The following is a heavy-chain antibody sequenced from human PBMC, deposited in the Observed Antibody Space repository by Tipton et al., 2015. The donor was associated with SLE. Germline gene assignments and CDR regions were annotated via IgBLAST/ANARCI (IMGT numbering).Heavy chain of an antibody. CDR1: GFTFSSYA. J-gene: IGHJ3*02. CDR3: ATIEVVPAEGAFDI. CDR2: ISYDGSNK. V-gene: IGHV3-30*04. Sequence: SLRLSCAASGFTFSSYAMHWVRQAPGKGLEWVAVISYDGSNKYYADSVKGRFTISRDNSKNTLYLQMNSLRAEDTAVYYCATIEVVPAEGAFDIWGQGTMVTVSS. D-gene: IGHD2-2*01.